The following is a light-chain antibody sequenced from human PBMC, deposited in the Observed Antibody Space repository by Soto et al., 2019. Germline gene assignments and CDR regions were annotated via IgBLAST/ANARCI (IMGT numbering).Light chain of an antibody. J-gene: IGKJ1*01. Sequence: IVLTQSPATLSLSPGGRATLSWRARQSVSSYLAWYQQKPGQAPRLLIYDASNRATGIPARFSGSGSGTDFTLTVNSLETEDFAVYYCQQRSNCQFSQGTKVYIK. CDR3: QQRSNCQ. CDR1: QSVSSY. CDR2: DAS. V-gene: IGKV3-11*01.